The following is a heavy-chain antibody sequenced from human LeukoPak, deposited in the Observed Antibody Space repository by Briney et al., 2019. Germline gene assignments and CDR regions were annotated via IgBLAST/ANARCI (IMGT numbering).Heavy chain of an antibody. V-gene: IGHV4-31*03. CDR1: GGSISSGGYY. Sequence: SETLSLTSTVSGGSISSGGYYWSWIRQHPGKGLEWIGYIYYSGSTYYNPSLKSRVTISVDTSKNQFSLKLSSVTAADTAVYYCARESSSRYWSAFDIWGQGTMVTVSS. CDR3: ARESSSRYWSAFDI. J-gene: IGHJ3*02. CDR2: IYYSGST. D-gene: IGHD6-13*01.